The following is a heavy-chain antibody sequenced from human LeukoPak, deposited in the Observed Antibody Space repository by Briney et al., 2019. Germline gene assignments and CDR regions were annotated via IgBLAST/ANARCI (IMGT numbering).Heavy chain of an antibody. D-gene: IGHD3-10*01. CDR1: GFTFSNYE. CDR2: IISGGSTL. Sequence: GGSLRLSCAASGFTFSNYEMNWVRQAPGKGLEWVSYIISGGSTLYYAESVKGRFTISRDKAKNTLYLQMNSLRAEDTSIYYCARDFYSGSGGFDYWGQGTLVTASS. J-gene: IGHJ4*02. V-gene: IGHV3-48*03. CDR3: ARDFYSGSGGFDY.